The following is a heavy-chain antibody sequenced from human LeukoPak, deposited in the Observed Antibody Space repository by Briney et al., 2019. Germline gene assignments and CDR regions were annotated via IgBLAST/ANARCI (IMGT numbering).Heavy chain of an antibody. CDR1: GYTFTSYG. D-gene: IGHD3-10*01. J-gene: IGHJ4*02. CDR2: TSAYNGNT. CDR3: ARPMVRGVITTSPLDY. V-gene: IGHV1-18*01. Sequence: GASVKVSCKASGYTFTSYGISWVRQAPGQGLEWMGWTSAYNGNTNYAQKLQGRVTMTTDTSTSTAYMELRSLRSDDTAVYYCARPMVRGVITTSPLDYWGQGTLVTVSS.